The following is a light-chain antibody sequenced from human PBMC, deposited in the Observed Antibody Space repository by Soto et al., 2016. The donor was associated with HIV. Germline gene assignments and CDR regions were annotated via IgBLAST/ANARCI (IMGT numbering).Light chain of an antibody. V-gene: IGKV1-9*01. Sequence: DIQMTQSPSSLSASVGDRVTITCRASQGISNFLAWYQQRPGKAPKLLIYAASTLQSGVPSRFSGSGSGTEFTLTISSLQPEDFATYYCQQLNSYVSITFGQGTRLEIK. J-gene: IGKJ5*01. CDR2: AAS. CDR1: QGISNF. CDR3: QQLNSYVSIT.